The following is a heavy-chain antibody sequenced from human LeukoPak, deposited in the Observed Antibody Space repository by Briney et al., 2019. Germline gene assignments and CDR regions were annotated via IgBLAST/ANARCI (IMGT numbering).Heavy chain of an antibody. V-gene: IGHV1-69*02. D-gene: IGHD3-22*01. CDR2: IIPILGIA. CDR3: ARVHYHDSSGPDY. Sequence: ASVKVSCKASGGTFSSYTISWVRQAPGQGLEWMGRIIPILGIANYAQKFQGRVTITADKSTSTAYVELSSLRSEDTAVYYCARVHYHDSSGPDYWGQGTLVTVSS. CDR1: GGTFSSYT. J-gene: IGHJ4*02.